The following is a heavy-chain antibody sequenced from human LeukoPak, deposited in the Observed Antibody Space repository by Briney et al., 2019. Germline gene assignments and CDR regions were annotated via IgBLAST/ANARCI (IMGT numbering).Heavy chain of an antibody. CDR2: INPSSGGT. Sequence: ASVKVSCKASGYTFTGYYMHWVRQAPGQGLEWMGWINPSSGGTNYAQKFQGRVTMTRDTSISTAYMELSRLRSDDTAVYYCARDSEWKGYYYGSGSYYNHFDYWGQGTLVTVSS. J-gene: IGHJ4*02. D-gene: IGHD3-10*01. CDR1: GYTFTGYY. V-gene: IGHV1-2*02. CDR3: ARDSEWKGYYYGSGSYYNHFDY.